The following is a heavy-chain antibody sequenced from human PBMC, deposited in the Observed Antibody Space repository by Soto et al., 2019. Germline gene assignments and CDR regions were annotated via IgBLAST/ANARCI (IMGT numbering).Heavy chain of an antibody. CDR2: IYSGGST. V-gene: IGHV3-66*01. J-gene: IGHJ5*02. CDR1: GFTVSSNY. CDR3: ASTTWFGEVIWFDP. D-gene: IGHD3-10*01. Sequence: EVPLVESGGGLVQPGGSLRLSCAASGFTVSSNYMSWVRQAPGKGLEWVSVIYSGGSTYYADSVKGRFTISRDNSKNTLYLQMNSLRAEDTAVYYCASTTWFGEVIWFDPWGQGTLVTVSS.